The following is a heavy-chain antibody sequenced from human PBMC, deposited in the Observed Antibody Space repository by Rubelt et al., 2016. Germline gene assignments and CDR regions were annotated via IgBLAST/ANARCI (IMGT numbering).Heavy chain of an antibody. V-gene: IGHV3-74*02. J-gene: IGHJ4*02. CDR1: GFTFNNYG. CDR3: ARVKWELRPFDY. CDR2: INSDGSST. Sequence: VQLVESGGGVVQPGGSLRLSCAASGFTFNNYGMHWVRQAPGKGLVWVSRINSDGSSTSYADSVKGRFTISRGNAKNTLYLQMNILRAEDTAVYYCARVKWELRPFDYWGQGTLVTVSS. D-gene: IGHD1-26*01.